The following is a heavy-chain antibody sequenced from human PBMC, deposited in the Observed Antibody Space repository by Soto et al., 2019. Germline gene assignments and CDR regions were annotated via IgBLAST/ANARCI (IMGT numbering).Heavy chain of an antibody. CDR3: ASGDSSGWYLGYLQH. Sequence: EVQLVESGGGLVQPGGSLRLSCAASGFTFSSYEMNWVRQAPGKGLEWVSYISSSGSIINYADSVKGRFTISRDNGKNSLYLQMNSLRAEDTAVYYCASGDSSGWYLGYLQHWGQGTLVTVSS. V-gene: IGHV3-48*03. CDR2: ISSSGSII. J-gene: IGHJ1*01. D-gene: IGHD6-19*01. CDR1: GFTFSSYE.